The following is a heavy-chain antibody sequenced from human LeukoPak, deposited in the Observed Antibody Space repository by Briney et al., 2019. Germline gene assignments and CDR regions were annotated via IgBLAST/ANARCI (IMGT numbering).Heavy chain of an antibody. CDR3: ARGSRDSGWDFDY. CDR1: GGSISSSSYY. V-gene: IGHV4-39*01. CDR2: IYYSGST. D-gene: IGHD6-19*01. J-gene: IGHJ4*02. Sequence: SETLSLTCTVSGGSISSSSYYWGWIRQPPRKGLEWIGNIYYSGSTYYNPSLKSRVTISVDTSKNQFSLRLSSVTAADTAVYYCARGSRDSGWDFDYWGQGTLVSVSS.